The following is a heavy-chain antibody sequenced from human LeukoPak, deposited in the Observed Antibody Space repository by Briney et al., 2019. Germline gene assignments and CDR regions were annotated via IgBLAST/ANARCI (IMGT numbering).Heavy chain of an antibody. CDR2: INPNSGGT. D-gene: IGHD3-10*01. V-gene: IGHV1-2*02. CDR3: VVITMVRGVAKYPHFDY. J-gene: IGHJ4*02. CDR1: GYTFTGYY. Sequence: GASVKVSCKASGYTFTGYYMHWVRQAPGQGLEWMGWINPNSGGTNYAQKFQGRVTMTRDTSISTAYMELSRLRSDDTAVYYCVVITMVRGVAKYPHFDYWGQGTLVTVSS.